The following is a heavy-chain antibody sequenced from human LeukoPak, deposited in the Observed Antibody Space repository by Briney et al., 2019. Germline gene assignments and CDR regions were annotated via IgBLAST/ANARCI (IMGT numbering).Heavy chain of an antibody. CDR3: ARGGELERLDY. CDR2: INHSGST. V-gene: IGHV4-34*01. J-gene: IGHJ4*01. Sequence: SETLSLTCAVYGGSFNDYYWSWIRQPPGKGLEWIGEINHSGSTNYNPSLKSRVTISVDTSKNQFSLKLSSLTATDTAVYYCARGGELERLDYWGHGTLVTVSS. CDR1: GGSFNDYY. D-gene: IGHD1-1*01.